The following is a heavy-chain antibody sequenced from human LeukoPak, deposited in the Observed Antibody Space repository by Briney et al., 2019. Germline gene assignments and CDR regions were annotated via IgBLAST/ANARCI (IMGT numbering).Heavy chain of an antibody. CDR3: ARVNDYDSGSLYRPIDY. CDR2: IKQDESEK. J-gene: IGHJ4*02. D-gene: IGHD3-10*01. V-gene: IGHV3-7*01. CDR1: GFIVSTNY. Sequence: HPGGSLRLSCAASGFIVSTNYMSWFRQAPGKGLEWVANIKQDESEKNYVDSVKGRFTISRDNVKNSLYLQMNSLRAEDTAVYSCARVNDYDSGSLYRPIDYWGQGTLVTVSS.